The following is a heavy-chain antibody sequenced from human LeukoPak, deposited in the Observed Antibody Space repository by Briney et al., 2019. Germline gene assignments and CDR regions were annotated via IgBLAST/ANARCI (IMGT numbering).Heavy chain of an antibody. CDR3: TTYGSGRKFDY. D-gene: IGHD3-10*01. Sequence: PGGSLRLSCAASGFSFSDAWMSWVRQIPGKGLEWVGRIESKTDGGTTDYAAPVKGRFTISRDDSTNTLYLQMNSLKSEDTAVYYCTTYGSGRKFDYWGQGTLVTVSS. J-gene: IGHJ4*02. CDR1: GFSFSDAW. CDR2: IESKTDGGTT. V-gene: IGHV3-15*04.